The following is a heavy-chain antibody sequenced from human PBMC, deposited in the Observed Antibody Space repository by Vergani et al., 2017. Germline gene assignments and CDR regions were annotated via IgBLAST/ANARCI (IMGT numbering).Heavy chain of an antibody. V-gene: IGHV3-30-3*01. CDR3: ARDGGGTHYYYYYMYV. J-gene: IGHJ6*03. CDR2: ISYDGSNK. CDR1: GFTFSSYA. D-gene: IGHD3-16*01. Sequence: QVQLVESGGGVVQPGRSLRLSCAASGFTFSSYAMHWVRQAPGKGLEWVAVISYDGSNKYYADSVKGRFTISRDNSKNTLYLQMNSLRAEDTAVYYCARDGGGTHYYYYYMYVWGKGTTVTVSS.